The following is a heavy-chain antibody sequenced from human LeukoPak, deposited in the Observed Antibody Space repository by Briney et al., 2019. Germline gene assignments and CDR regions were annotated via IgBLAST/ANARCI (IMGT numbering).Heavy chain of an antibody. CDR1: GGSISSSSYY. CDR2: IYYSGST. Sequence: PSETLSLTCTVSGGSISSSSYYWGWIRQPPGKGLEWIGSIYYSGSTYYNPSLKSRVTISVDTSKNQFSLNLSSVTAADTAVHYCARQEIGLRSFDPWGQGTLVTVSS. CDR3: ARQEIGLRSFDP. D-gene: IGHD3/OR15-3a*01. J-gene: IGHJ5*02. V-gene: IGHV4-39*01.